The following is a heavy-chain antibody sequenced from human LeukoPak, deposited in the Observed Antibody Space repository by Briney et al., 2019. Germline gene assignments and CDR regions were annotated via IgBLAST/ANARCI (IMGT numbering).Heavy chain of an antibody. D-gene: IGHD1-26*01. Sequence: PGGSLQISCQGSGSIFTSYWSGGVRRLPGKGLEWMGIIYTGDSDTRYSPSFQGQVTIAADKSISTAYLQWSSLKASDTAMYYCARVNSGSYWVGAFDIWGQGTMVTVSS. J-gene: IGHJ3*02. CDR3: ARVNSGSYWVGAFDI. V-gene: IGHV5-51*03. CDR1: GSIFTSYW. CDR2: IYTGDSDT.